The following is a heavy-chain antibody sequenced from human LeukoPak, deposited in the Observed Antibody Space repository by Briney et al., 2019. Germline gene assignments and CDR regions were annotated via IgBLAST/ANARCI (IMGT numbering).Heavy chain of an antibody. V-gene: IGHV4-59*01. CDR2: IYYSGST. J-gene: IGHJ6*02. Sequence: SETLSLTCTVSGGSISSYYWSWIRQPPGKGLEWIGYIYYSGSTNYNPSLKSRVTISVDTSKNQFSLKLSSVTAADTAVYYCARAGYWYSSSWSHYYYYGMDVWGQGTTVTVSS. D-gene: IGHD6-13*01. CDR1: GGSISSYY. CDR3: ARAGYWYSSSWSHYYYYGMDV.